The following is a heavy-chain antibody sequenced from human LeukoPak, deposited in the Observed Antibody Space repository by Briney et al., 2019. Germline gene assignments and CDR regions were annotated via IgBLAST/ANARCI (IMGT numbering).Heavy chain of an antibody. Sequence: GGSLRLSCAASGFMFSGFWMTWVRQAPGKGLECVANIKHDGSEKNYVDSVKGRFTISRDNAKNSLYLQMNSLGGEDTAVYYCATRPRSDYYFAIFDYRGQGTLVTVSS. D-gene: IGHD3-22*01. V-gene: IGHV3-7*01. CDR3: ATRPRSDYYFAIFDY. J-gene: IGHJ4*02. CDR1: GFMFSGFW. CDR2: IKHDGSEK.